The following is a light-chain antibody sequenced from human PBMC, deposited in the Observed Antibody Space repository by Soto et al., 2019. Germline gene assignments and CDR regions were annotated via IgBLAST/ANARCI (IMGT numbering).Light chain of an antibody. J-gene: IGKJ1*01. Sequence: ESVLTQSPGTLSFSPGERSTLSCRSSQSVGSDFLAWYQQRPGQPPRILIFGASGRATGIPDRFSGSGSGTDFTLTISRLEPEDFAVYYCQQYGSLSWAFGQGTKVDI. CDR2: GAS. CDR3: QQYGSLSWA. V-gene: IGKV3-20*01. CDR1: QSVGSDF.